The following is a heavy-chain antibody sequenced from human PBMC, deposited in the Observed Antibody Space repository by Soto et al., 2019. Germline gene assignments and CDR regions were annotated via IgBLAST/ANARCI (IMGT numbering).Heavy chain of an antibody. CDR3: AKGRGYYYFDY. D-gene: IGHD2-21*01. V-gene: IGHV3-9*01. CDR2: ISWHSGSI. J-gene: IGHJ4*02. CDR1: GFTFDDYA. Sequence: EVQLVESGGGLVQPGRSLRLSCAASGFTFDDYAMHWVRQAPGKGLEWVSGISWHSGSIGYADSVKGRFTISRDNAKNSLYLQMNSLRAEDTALYYCAKGRGYYYFDYWGQGTLVTVSS.